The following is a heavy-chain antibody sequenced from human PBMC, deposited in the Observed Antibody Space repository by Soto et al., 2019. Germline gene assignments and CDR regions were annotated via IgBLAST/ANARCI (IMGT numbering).Heavy chain of an antibody. V-gene: IGHV3-7*01. Sequence: PGWSLRLSCVSSVFTFNTYWMSWVRQAPGKGLEWVANIKEDGSDKYYVDSVKGRFTISRDNAKNLLYLQMNSLGAGDTAMYYCARFTRGSSGDYWGQGTLVTVSS. D-gene: IGHD6-25*01. CDR2: IKEDGSDK. CDR3: ARFTRGSSGDY. CDR1: VFTFNTYW. J-gene: IGHJ4*02.